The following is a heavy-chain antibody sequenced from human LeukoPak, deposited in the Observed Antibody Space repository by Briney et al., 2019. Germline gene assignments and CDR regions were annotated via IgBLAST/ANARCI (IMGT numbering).Heavy chain of an antibody. CDR3: ARVRGPTRS. Sequence: PSETLSLTCAVYGGSFSGYYWSWIRQPPGKGLEWMGEINHSGSTNYNPSLKSRVTISVDTSKNQFSLKLSSVTAADTAVYYCARVRGPTRSWGQGTLVTVSS. CDR2: INHSGST. D-gene: IGHD2-15*01. J-gene: IGHJ5*02. V-gene: IGHV4-34*01. CDR1: GGSFSGYY.